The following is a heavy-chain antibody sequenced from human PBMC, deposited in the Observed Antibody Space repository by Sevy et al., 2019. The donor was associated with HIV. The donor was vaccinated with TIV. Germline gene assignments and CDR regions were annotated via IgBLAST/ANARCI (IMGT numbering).Heavy chain of an antibody. V-gene: IGHV3-72*01. Sequence: GGSLRLSCAASGFTFSDHYMEWVRQAPGKGLEWVGRIRNKANSYTTEYAGSVKGGFTISREDSKNSLYLLMNSLKTEDTAVYYCATHAGIAAAGRVFDYWGQGTLVTVSS. CDR1: GFTFSDHY. CDR2: IRNKANSYTT. J-gene: IGHJ4*02. CDR3: ATHAGIAAAGRVFDY. D-gene: IGHD6-13*01.